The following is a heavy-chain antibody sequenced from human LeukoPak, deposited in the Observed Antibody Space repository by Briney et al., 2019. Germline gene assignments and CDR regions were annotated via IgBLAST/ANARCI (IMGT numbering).Heavy chain of an antibody. Sequence: GGSLRLSCVVSGFTFEKYAMNWVRQAPGKGLEWVSSLSGSGGKTYYTDSVKGRFTISRDNSKNTLYLQMNSLRAEDTAVYFCASRALEDCGRASCYNPFDYWGQGTLVTVSS. J-gene: IGHJ4*02. D-gene: IGHD2-2*02. CDR3: ASRALEDCGRASCYNPFDY. CDR1: GFTFEKYA. CDR2: LSGSGGKT. V-gene: IGHV3-23*01.